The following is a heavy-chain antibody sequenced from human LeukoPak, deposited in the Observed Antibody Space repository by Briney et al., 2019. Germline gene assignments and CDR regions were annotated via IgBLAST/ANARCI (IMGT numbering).Heavy chain of an antibody. V-gene: IGHV4-39*07. CDR1: GGSISSSSYY. Sequence: PSETLSLTCTVSGGSISSSSYYWGWIRQPPRKGLEWIGSIYYSGSTNYNPSLKSRVTISVDTSKNQFSLKLSSVTAADTAVYYCARASMITFGGVIGASFDYWGQGTLVTVSS. J-gene: IGHJ4*02. CDR3: ARASMITFGGVIGASFDY. D-gene: IGHD3-16*02. CDR2: IYYSGST.